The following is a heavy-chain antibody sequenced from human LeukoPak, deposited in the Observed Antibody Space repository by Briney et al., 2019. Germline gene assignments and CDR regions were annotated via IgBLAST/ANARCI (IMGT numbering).Heavy chain of an antibody. V-gene: IGHV3-7*01. CDR3: ARDKPAGYCVDY. CDR2: IKQDASEE. CDR1: GFTFSYYW. J-gene: IGHJ4*02. Sequence: GGSLRLSCAASGFTFSYYWMGWVRQAPGKGLEWVANIKQDASEEYYVDSVKGRFTISRDNAKNSLYLHMNSLRDEDTAVYYCARDKPAGYCVDYWGQGTLVTVSS. D-gene: IGHD3-9*01.